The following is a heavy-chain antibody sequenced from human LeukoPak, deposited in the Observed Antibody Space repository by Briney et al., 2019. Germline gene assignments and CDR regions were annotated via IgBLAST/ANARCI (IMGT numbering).Heavy chain of an antibody. CDR2: IYPDDSDT. V-gene: IGHV5-51*01. J-gene: IGHJ4*02. D-gene: IGHD6-19*01. Sequence: GESLKISCKGSGYSFSSHWIGWVRQMPGKGLEWMGIIYPDDSDTRYSPSLQGQVTISADKSINTAYLQWSSLKASDTAMYYCARLVVYSGGWCFGYWGQGTLVTVSS. CDR3: ARLVVYSGGWCFGY. CDR1: GYSFSSHW.